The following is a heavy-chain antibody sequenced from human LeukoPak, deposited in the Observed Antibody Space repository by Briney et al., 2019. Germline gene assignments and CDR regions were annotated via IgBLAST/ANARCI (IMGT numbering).Heavy chain of an antibody. V-gene: IGHV1-69*01. CDR3: ARDSLGELLEPPYYYYGMDV. CDR2: IIPIFGTA. Sequence: ASVKVSCKASGGTFSSYAISWVRQAPGQGLEWMGGIIPIFGTANYAQKFQGRVTITADESTSTAYMELSSLRSEDTAVYYCARDSLGELLEPPYYYYGMDVWGKGITVTVSS. CDR1: GGTFSSYA. J-gene: IGHJ6*04. D-gene: IGHD3-10*01.